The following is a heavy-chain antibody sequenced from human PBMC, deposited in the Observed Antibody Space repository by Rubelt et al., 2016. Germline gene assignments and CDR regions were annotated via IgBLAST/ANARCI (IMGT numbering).Heavy chain of an antibody. J-gene: IGHJ1*01. D-gene: IGHD6-13*01. Sequence: QVQLVQSGAEVKKPGASVKVSCKVSGYTLTELSMHWVRQAPGKGLEWLGGFEPEDGEKTYEQRCQVRVTWTEETATDTAYMELSSLGSEDTAVYYCAFLQPPFAEYFQHWGQGTLVTVSS. V-gene: IGHV1-24*01. CDR1: GYTLTELS. CDR3: AFLQPPFAEYFQH. CDR2: FEPEDGEK.